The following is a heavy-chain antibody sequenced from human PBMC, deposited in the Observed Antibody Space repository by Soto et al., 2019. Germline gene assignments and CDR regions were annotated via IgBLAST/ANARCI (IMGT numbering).Heavy chain of an antibody. J-gene: IGHJ3*02. V-gene: IGHV1-69*01. Sequence: QVQLVQSGAEVKKPGSSVEVSCKASGGTFSSYAISWVRQAPGQGLEWMGGIIPIFGTANYAQKFQGRVTITADESTSTAYMELSSLRSEDTAVYYCALRVYYDRSGYYAAPGAFDIWGQGTMVTVSS. CDR2: IIPIFGTA. CDR1: GGTFSSYA. CDR3: ALRVYYDRSGYYAAPGAFDI. D-gene: IGHD3-22*01.